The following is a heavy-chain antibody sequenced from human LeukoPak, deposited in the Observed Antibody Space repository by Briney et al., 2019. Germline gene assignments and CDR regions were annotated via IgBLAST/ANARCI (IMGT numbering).Heavy chain of an antibody. V-gene: IGHV4-30-4*01. J-gene: IGHJ4*02. CDR2: IYYSGST. Sequence: SETLSLTCTVSGYSITTGYYWSWIRQPPGKGLAWIGYIYYSGSTYYNPSLKSRLTISVDTSKNQFSLQLISVTAADTAVYYCARRDSSGYYHLWGQGTLVTVSS. D-gene: IGHD3-22*01. CDR3: ARRDSSGYYHL. CDR1: GYSITTGYY.